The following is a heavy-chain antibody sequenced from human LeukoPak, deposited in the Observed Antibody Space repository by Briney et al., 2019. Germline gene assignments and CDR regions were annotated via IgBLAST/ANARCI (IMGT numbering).Heavy chain of an antibody. J-gene: IGHJ4*02. Sequence: GVSLRLSCAASGFTFSSYEMNWVRQAPGKGLEWVSYISSSGSTIYYTDSVKGRFTISRDNAKNSLYLQMNSLRAEDTAVYYCARGGGSWYGIDYWGQGTLVTVSS. D-gene: IGHD6-13*01. CDR3: ARGGGSWYGIDY. CDR2: ISSSGSTI. CDR1: GFTFSSYE. V-gene: IGHV3-48*03.